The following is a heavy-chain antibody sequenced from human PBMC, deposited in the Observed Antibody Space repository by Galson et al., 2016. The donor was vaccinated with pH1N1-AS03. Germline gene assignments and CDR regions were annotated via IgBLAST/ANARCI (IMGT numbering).Heavy chain of an antibody. CDR1: GFTLRTYD. CDR3: VRGSGYYFDS. V-gene: IGHV3-33*01. D-gene: IGHD3-3*01. J-gene: IGHJ4*02. CDR2: NRYYGSSE. Sequence: SLRLSCAASGFTLRTYDMHWVRQAPGKGLEWVGINRYYGSSEYYGDSMKGRISISRDNSQNTISLQMNSLRVEDTAVYCCVRGSGYYFDSWGQGTLVIVSS.